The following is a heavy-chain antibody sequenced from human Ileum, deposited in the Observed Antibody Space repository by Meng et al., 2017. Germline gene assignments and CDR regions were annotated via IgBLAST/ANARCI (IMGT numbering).Heavy chain of an antibody. D-gene: IGHD1-14*01. V-gene: IGHV3-23*01. J-gene: IGHJ4*02. CDR2: ISGSGGST. CDR3: AKVVTTPFVDY. CDR1: GFTFSSYA. Sequence: GESLKISCAASGFTFSSYAMSWVRQAPGKGLEWVSDISGSGGSTYYADSVKRRFTISRDNSKNTLYLQMNSLRAEDTAVYYCAKVVTTPFVDYWGQGTLVTVSS.